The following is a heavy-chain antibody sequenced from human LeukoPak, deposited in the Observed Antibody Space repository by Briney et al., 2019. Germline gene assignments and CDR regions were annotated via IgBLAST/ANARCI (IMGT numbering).Heavy chain of an antibody. CDR2: VYYSGST. Sequence: SETLSLTCTVSGGSLSSSSYYWGWIRQPPGKGLEWVGSVYYSGSTYYNPSLKSRVTISVDTSKNQFFLKLSSVTAADTAVYYCARAGGSYGSDDAFDIWGQGTMVTVSS. V-gene: IGHV4-39*01. J-gene: IGHJ3*02. CDR3: ARAGGSYGSDDAFDI. CDR1: GGSLSSSSYY. D-gene: IGHD1-26*01.